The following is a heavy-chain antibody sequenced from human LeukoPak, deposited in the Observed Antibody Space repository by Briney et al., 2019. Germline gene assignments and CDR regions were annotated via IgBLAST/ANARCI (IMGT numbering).Heavy chain of an antibody. J-gene: IGHJ4*02. D-gene: IGHD5-24*01. CDR1: GGSFSGYY. CDR3: ARGGRWLQFFDY. V-gene: IGHV4-34*01. CDR2: INHSGST. Sequence: PSETLSLTCAVYGGSFSGYYWSWIRQPPGKGLEWIGEINHSGSTNYNPSLKSRVTISVDTSKNQFSLKLSSVTAADMAVYYCARGGRWLQFFDYWGQGTLVTVSS.